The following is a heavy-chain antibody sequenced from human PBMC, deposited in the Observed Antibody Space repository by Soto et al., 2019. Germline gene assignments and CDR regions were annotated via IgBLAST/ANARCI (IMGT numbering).Heavy chain of an antibody. Sequence: QVQLVESGGGLVKPGGSLSLSCAASGFTFRDYYMSWIRQAPGKGLEWVSYISSIGSTIYYADSVKGRVTISRDNAKNSLYLQMNSLRAEDTAVYYCASVEVCDYRGFDYWGQGTLVTVSS. V-gene: IGHV3-11*01. D-gene: IGHD4-17*01. CDR2: ISSIGSTI. CDR1: GFTFRDYY. J-gene: IGHJ4*02. CDR3: ASVEVCDYRGFDY.